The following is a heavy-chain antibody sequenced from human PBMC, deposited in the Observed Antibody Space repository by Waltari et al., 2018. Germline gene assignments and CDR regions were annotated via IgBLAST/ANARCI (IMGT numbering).Heavy chain of an antibody. CDR3: AAAPVGGY. D-gene: IGHD3-3*01. Sequence: QMQLVQSGPEVKKPGTSVKVSFKASGFTFTRSAVQWVRQARGQRLEWIGWIVVGSGNTNYAQKFQERVTITRDMSTSTAYMELSSLRSEDTAVYYCAAAPVGGYWGQGTLVTVSS. J-gene: IGHJ4*02. CDR2: IVVGSGNT. V-gene: IGHV1-58*01. CDR1: GFTFTRSA.